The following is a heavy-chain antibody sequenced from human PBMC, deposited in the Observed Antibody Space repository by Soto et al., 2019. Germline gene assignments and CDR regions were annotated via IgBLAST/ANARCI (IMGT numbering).Heavy chain of an antibody. Sequence: GESLKISCKGSGYSFTNYWIGWVRQKPGKGLEWMGTIFPGDSDTRYSPSFQGQVTISADRSTSTAYLQWSSLKASDTAMYYCARRGSAYEYFDYWGQGTQVTVSS. J-gene: IGHJ4*02. CDR3: ARRGSAYEYFDY. V-gene: IGHV5-51*01. D-gene: IGHD5-12*01. CDR2: IFPGDSDT. CDR1: GYSFTNYW.